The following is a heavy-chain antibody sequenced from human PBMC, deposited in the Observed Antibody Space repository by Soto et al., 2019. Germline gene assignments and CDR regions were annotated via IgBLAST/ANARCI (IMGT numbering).Heavy chain of an antibody. Sequence: PSETLSLTCTVSGGSVSSGSYYWSWIRQPPGKGLEWIGYIYYSGSTNYNPSLKSRVTISVDTSKNQFSLKLSSVTAADTAVYYCARTPSRLVTNFDHWGQGTLVTVSS. J-gene: IGHJ4*02. CDR2: IYYSGST. D-gene: IGHD3-9*01. CDR1: GGSVSSGSYY. CDR3: ARTPSRLVTNFDH. V-gene: IGHV4-61*01.